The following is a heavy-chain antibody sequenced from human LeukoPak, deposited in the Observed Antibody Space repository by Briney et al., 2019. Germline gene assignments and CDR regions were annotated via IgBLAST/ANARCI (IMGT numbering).Heavy chain of an antibody. Sequence: ASVKVSCKASGYTFTGYYMHRVRQAPGQGLEWMGWINPNSGGTNYAQKFQGRVTMTRDTSISTAYMELSRLRSDDTAVYYCARDCRFLEWLPSAYYYMDVWGEGTTVTVSS. J-gene: IGHJ6*03. CDR1: GYTFTGYY. V-gene: IGHV1-2*02. CDR2: INPNSGGT. CDR3: ARDCRFLEWLPSAYYYMDV. D-gene: IGHD3-3*01.